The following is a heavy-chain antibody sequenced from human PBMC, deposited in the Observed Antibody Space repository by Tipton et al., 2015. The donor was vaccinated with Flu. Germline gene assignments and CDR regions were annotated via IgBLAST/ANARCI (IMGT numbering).Heavy chain of an antibody. D-gene: IGHD3-10*01. V-gene: IGHV4-59*08. CDR2: IFNSETT. CDR1: GGSIRDHW. J-gene: IGHJ4*02. Sequence: GLVKPSETLSLTCTVSGGSIRDHWWSWIRQPPGKGLEWIANIFNSETTNYNPSFKSRLSISLDASNNRFSLTLSSVTAADTAVYYCARHALRASGSFDWGLGVQVTVSS. CDR3: ARHALRASGSFD.